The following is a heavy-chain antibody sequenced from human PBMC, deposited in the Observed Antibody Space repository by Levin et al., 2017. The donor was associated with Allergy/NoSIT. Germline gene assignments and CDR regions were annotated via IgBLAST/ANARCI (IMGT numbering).Heavy chain of an antibody. CDR3: ARLAPLWFGEFL. V-gene: IGHV4-59*01. D-gene: IGHD3-10*01. CDR2: IYDTGST. J-gene: IGHJ4*02. Sequence: SETLSLTCTVSGSSFSGFYWTWLRQPPGKGLEWIGYIYDTGSTIYNPSLKSRVTMSLGTSSNQFSLKLTSVTAADTAIYYCARLAPLWFGEFLWGQGTLVAVSS. CDR1: GSSFSGFY.